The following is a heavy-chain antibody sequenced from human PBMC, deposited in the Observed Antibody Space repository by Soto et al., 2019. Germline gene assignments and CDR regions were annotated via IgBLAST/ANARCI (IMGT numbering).Heavy chain of an antibody. CDR3: ARVLAYYYYYGMDV. J-gene: IGHJ6*02. CDR2: INAGNGNT. Sequence: XSVKVSCKASVYTFTSYAMRWVRQAPGQSLEWMGWINAGNGNTKYSQKFQGRVTITRDTSASTAYMELSSLRSEDTAVYYCARVLAYYYYYGMDVWGQGPTVTVSS. CDR1: VYTFTSYA. V-gene: IGHV1-3*01.